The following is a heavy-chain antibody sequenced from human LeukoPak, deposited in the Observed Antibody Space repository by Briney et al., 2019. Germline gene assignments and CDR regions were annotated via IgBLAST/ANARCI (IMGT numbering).Heavy chain of an antibody. CDR1: GFTVSSNY. CDR3: AKGSGVVVITALDY. V-gene: IGHV3-23*01. CDR2: ISGSGVGT. D-gene: IGHD3-22*01. Sequence: GGSLRLSCAASGFTVSSNYMSWVRQAAGKGLEWVSAISGSGVGTYYADSVKGRFTISRDNSWNTLYLQMSSLRAEDTAVYYCAKGSGVVVITALDYWGQGAWSPSPQ. J-gene: IGHJ4*02.